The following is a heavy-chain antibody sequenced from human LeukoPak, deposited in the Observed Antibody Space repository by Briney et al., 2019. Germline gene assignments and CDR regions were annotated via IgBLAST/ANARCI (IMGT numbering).Heavy chain of an antibody. D-gene: IGHD4-17*01. J-gene: IGHJ5*02. V-gene: IGHV3-53*01. CDR3: ARRDYGEDNWFDP. CDR2: IYSGGST. Sequence: GGSLRLSCAASGFTVSSNYMSWVRQAPGKGLEWVSVIYSGGSTYYADSVKGRFTISRDNSKNTLYLQMNSLRAEDTALYYCARRDYGEDNWFDPWGQGTLVTASS. CDR1: GFTVSSNY.